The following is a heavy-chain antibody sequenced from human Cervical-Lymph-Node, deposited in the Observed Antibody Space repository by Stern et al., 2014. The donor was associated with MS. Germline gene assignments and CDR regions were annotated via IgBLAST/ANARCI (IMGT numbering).Heavy chain of an antibody. CDR1: GYSFSNYW. CDR2: IYPGDSDT. D-gene: IGHD5-18*01. CDR3: ATAPPRGYTYGNFDY. V-gene: IGHV5-51*03. Sequence: EVQLVESGTEVKKPGESLKISCKGSGYSFSNYWIGWVRQMPGKSLAWIGIIYPGDSDTRYSPSFQGQVTISADKSINTAYLQWSSLKASDTAIYYCATAPPRGYTYGNFDYWGQGTLVTVSS. J-gene: IGHJ4*02.